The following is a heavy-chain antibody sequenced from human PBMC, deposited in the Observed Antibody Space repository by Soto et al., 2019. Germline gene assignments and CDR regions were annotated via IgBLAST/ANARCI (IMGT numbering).Heavy chain of an antibody. Sequence: GGSLRLSCAASGFTFSSYWMSWVHQAPGKGLEWVANIKQDGSEKYYVDSVKGRFTISRDNAKNSLYLQMNSLRAEDTAVYYCARDYCGSGSTYYFDYWGQGTLVTVSS. J-gene: IGHJ4*02. CDR2: IKQDGSEK. CDR3: ARDYCGSGSTYYFDY. CDR1: GFTFSSYW. V-gene: IGHV3-7*01. D-gene: IGHD3-10*01.